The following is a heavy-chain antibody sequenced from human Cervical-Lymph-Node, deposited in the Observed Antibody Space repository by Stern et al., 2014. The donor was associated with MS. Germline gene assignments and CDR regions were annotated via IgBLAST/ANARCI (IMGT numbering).Heavy chain of an antibody. CDR3: AREGGRIAARLIVYFDY. CDR2: ISYDGSNK. J-gene: IGHJ4*02. V-gene: IGHV3-30*01. CDR1: GFTFSSYA. D-gene: IGHD6-6*01. Sequence: DQLVESGGGVVQPGRSLRLSCAASGFTFSSYAMHWVRQAPGKGLEWVAVISYDGSNKYYADSVKGRFTISRDNSKNTLYLQMNSLRAEDTAVYYCAREGGRIAARLIVYFDYWGQGTLVTVSS.